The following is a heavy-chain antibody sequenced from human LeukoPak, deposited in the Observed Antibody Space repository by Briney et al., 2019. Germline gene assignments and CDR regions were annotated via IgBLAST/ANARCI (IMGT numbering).Heavy chain of an antibody. Sequence: GGSLRLSCAASGFTFSSYSMYWVRQAPGKGLEWVSSISSSSSYIYYADSVKGRFTISRDNAKNSLYLQMNSLRAEDTAVYYCERDRIENDGLGYYFDYWGQGTLVTVSS. V-gene: IGHV3-21*01. CDR3: ERDRIENDGLGYYFDY. J-gene: IGHJ4*02. D-gene: IGHD3-10*01. CDR2: ISSSSSYI. CDR1: GFTFSSYS.